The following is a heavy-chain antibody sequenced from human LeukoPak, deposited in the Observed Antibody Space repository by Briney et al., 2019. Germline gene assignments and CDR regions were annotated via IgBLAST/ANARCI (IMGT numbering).Heavy chain of an antibody. CDR2: ISGSGGST. D-gene: IGHD6-19*01. CDR3: AKPSMRGSVVRNWFDP. V-gene: IGHV3-23*01. J-gene: IGHJ5*02. CDR1: GFTFSSYS. Sequence: PGGSLRLSCAASGFTFSSYSMNWVRQAPGKGLEWVSAISGSGGSTYYADSVKGRFTISRDNSKNTLYLQMNSLRAEDTAVYYCAKPSMRGSVVRNWFDPWGQGTLVTVSS.